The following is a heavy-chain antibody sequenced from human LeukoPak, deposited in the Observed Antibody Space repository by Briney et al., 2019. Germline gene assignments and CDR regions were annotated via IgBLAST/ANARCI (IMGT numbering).Heavy chain of an antibody. CDR2: VSGSGDRM. V-gene: IGHV3-23*01. J-gene: IGHJ5*02. D-gene: IGHD6-6*01. CDR1: GFTSSSYA. Sequence: GGSLRLSCAASGFTSSSYALNWVRQAPGKGLEWVATVSGSGDRMYHADSVKGRFTISRDNSKNTLYLQMNSLRAEETAVYYCAKLRGLSSSSENNWFDPWGQGTLVTVSS. CDR3: AKLRGLSSSSENNWFDP.